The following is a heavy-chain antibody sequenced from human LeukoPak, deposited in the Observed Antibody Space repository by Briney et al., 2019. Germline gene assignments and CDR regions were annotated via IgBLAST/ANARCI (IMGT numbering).Heavy chain of an antibody. CDR1: GFTFKKYW. CDR3: ARDPKWYSSSWPDEITDY. V-gene: IGHV3-7*01. J-gene: IGHJ4*02. Sequence: PGGSLRLSCAASGFTFKKYWMNWVRQVPGKGLECLANIKEDGSETYYADSVKGRFTISRDNPKNLLFLQINSLRAEDTAVYYCARDPKWYSSSWPDEITDYWGQGTLVTVSS. D-gene: IGHD6-13*01. CDR2: IKEDGSET.